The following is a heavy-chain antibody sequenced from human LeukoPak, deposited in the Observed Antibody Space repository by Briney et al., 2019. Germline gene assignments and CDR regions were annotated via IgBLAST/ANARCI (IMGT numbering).Heavy chain of an antibody. CDR3: ARVLRSESRYNWNDVGAFDI. V-gene: IGHV4-30-2*01. CDR1: GGSISSGDYY. CDR2: IYLSGST. Sequence: SQTLSLTCSVSGGSISSGDYYWSWIRQPPGEGLEWIGYIYLSGSTYYNPSLKSGATISVDRSKNQFSLKLSSVTAADTAVYYCARVLRSESRYNWNDVGAFDIWGQGTMVTVSA. J-gene: IGHJ3*02. D-gene: IGHD1-1*01.